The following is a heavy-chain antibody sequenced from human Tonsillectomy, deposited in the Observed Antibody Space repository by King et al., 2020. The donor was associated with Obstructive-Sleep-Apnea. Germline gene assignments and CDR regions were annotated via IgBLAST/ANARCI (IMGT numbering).Heavy chain of an antibody. CDR1: GFTFDDYA. CDR2: SSWDSSSI. V-gene: IGHV3-9*01. CDR3: AKEGATVVTPAAFDI. D-gene: IGHD4-23*01. Sequence: VQLVESGGGLVQPGRCLRLSCVASGFTFDDYAMTWVRQAPGKGLEWVSGSSWDSSSIGESDSVMGRFTISSDNAKHSLYLQMNSLRAGDTALYYCAKEGATVVTPAAFDIWGQGTMVTVSS. J-gene: IGHJ3*02.